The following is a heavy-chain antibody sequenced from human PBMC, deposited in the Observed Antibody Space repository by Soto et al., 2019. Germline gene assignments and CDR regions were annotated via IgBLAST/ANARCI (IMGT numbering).Heavy chain of an antibody. CDR3: ARTGGATDS. CDR2: TYYRSKWYN. D-gene: IGHD3-16*01. J-gene: IGHJ4*02. CDR1: GDSVSSNSAA. V-gene: IGHV6-1*01. Sequence: THSLTCAISGDSVSSNSAAWNWIRQSPSRGFEWLGRTYYRSKWYNEYAVSVKGRISINSDTSKNHFSLQLNSVTPEDTAVYYCARTGGATDSWGQGTLVTVSS.